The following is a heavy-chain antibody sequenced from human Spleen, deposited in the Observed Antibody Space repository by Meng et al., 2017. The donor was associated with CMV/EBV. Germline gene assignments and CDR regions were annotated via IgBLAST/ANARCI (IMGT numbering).Heavy chain of an antibody. V-gene: IGHV4-34*01. D-gene: IGHD3-16*01. J-gene: IGHJ6*02. CDR2: INHSGST. Sequence: QVQLQQWGAGLLKPSETLSLTCAVYGGSFSGYYWSWIRQPPGKGLEWIGEINHSGSTNYNPSLKSRVTISVDTSKNQFSLKLSSVTAADTAVYYCARGGYSLRVGGMDVWGQGTTVTVSS. CDR3: ARGGYSLRVGGMDV. CDR1: GGSFSGYY.